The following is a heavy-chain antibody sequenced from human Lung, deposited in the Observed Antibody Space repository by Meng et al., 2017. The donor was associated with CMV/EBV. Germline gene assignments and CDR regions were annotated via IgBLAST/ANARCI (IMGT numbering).Heavy chain of an antibody. Sequence: SXTVSGDSITNSGYYWGWLRQAPGKGLEWIGSFYFGGTTVDNPSIKSRVAMSVYTSNNQFSLKLTSVTAPDTAVYYCARDVAVIATPRYAFDIWGQGTEVTVSS. CDR3: ARDVAVIATPRYAFDI. J-gene: IGHJ3*02. CDR2: FYFGGTT. V-gene: IGHV4-39*07. CDR1: GDSITNSGYY. D-gene: IGHD2-21*01.